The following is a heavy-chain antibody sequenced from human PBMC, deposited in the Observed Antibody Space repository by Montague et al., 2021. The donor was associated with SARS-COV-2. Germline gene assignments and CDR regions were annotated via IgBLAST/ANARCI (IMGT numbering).Heavy chain of an antibody. CDR1: GGSISSFY. D-gene: IGHD3-3*01. V-gene: IGHV4-59*08. CDR3: ASQVPDSCSGMDY. Sequence: SETLSLTCTVSGGSISSFYWSWIRQPPGKGLEWIGYISYSGSTNYNPSHKSRVTISVDTSKNQFSLKLSSVTAADTAVYYCASQVPDSCSGMDYWGQGTLVTVSS. CDR2: ISYSGST. J-gene: IGHJ4*02.